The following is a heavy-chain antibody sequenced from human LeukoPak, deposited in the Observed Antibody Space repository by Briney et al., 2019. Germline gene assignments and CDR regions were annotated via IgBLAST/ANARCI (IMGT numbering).Heavy chain of an antibody. D-gene: IGHD2-15*01. CDR3: ARDGGSQNWFDP. CDR1: GFTFSSYE. J-gene: IGHJ5*02. V-gene: IGHV3-48*03. CDR2: ISSSGSTI. Sequence: GGSLRLSCAASGFTFSSYEMNWVRQAPGKGLEWVSYISSSGSTIYYADSVKGRFTISRDNAKNSLYLQMNSLRAEDTAVYYCARDGGSQNWFDPWGQGTLVTVSS.